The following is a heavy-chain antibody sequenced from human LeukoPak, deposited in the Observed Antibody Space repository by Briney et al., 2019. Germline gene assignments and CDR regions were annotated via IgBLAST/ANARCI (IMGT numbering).Heavy chain of an antibody. Sequence: ASVKVSCKASGYTFTGYYLHWVRQAPGQGLEWMGWINPNSGGTNYAQKFQGRVTMTRDTSISTAYMELSRLRSDDTAVYYCARAHTGSFTVGIDCWGQGTLVTVSS. CDR2: INPNSGGT. J-gene: IGHJ4*02. CDR1: GYTFTGYY. V-gene: IGHV1-2*02. CDR3: ARAHTGSFTVGIDC. D-gene: IGHD4-23*01.